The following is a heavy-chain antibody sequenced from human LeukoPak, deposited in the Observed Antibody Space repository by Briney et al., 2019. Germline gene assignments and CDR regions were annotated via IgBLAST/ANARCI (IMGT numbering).Heavy chain of an antibody. J-gene: IGHJ3*01. CDR2: ISSSSSYI. CDR1: GFTFSNYN. D-gene: IGHD3-22*01. CDR3: ARDVAEHYYDTSGYYYAL. Sequence: GGSLRLSCAASGFTFSNYNMKWVRQAPGKGLEWVSSISSSSSYIYYADSVKGRFTISRDNAKNSLYLQMNSLRAEDTAVYYCARDVAEHYYDTSGYYYALWGQGTMVTVSS. V-gene: IGHV3-21*01.